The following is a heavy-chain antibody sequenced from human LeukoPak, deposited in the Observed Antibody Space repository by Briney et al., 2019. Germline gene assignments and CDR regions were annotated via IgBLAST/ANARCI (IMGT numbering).Heavy chain of an antibody. Sequence: GGSLRLSCSASGFTFNNYGMHWVRQAPGKGLEWVAFIRYNGANTVYADSVQGRFSFFRDNSKQVVTLQMNNLRTEDTAVYYCARVGSAAAQRGDFDYWGQGTLVTVSS. CDR2: IRYNGANT. V-gene: IGHV3-30*02. J-gene: IGHJ4*02. CDR1: GFTFNNYG. CDR3: ARVGSAAAQRGDFDY. D-gene: IGHD6-13*01.